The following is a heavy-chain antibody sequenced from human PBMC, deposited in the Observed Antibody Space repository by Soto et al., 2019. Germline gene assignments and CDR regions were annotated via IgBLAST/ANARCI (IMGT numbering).Heavy chain of an antibody. V-gene: IGHV3-30-3*01. CDR2: ISYDGSNK. J-gene: IGHJ3*02. CDR3: ASHPGGYCSGGSCSPFDAFDI. CDR1: GFTFSSYA. Sequence: GSLRLSCAASGFTFSSYAMHWVRQAPGKGLEWVAVISYDGSNKYYADSVKSRFTISRDNSKNTLYLQMNSLRAEDTAVYYCASHPGGYCSGGSCSPFDAFDIWGQGTMVTVSS. D-gene: IGHD2-15*01.